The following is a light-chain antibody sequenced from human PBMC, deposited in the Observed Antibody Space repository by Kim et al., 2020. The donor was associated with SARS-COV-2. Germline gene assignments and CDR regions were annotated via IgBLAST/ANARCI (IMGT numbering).Light chain of an antibody. J-gene: IGLJ3*02. Sequence: VTRSCTGSGPNRGAGYAVHWYQKLPGTAPRLLIYDNNNRPSGVPDRFSGSKSDTSASLAISGLQAEDEADYYCQSYDYRLSGSRVFGGGTQLTVL. CDR1: GPNRGAGYA. CDR3: QSYDYRLSGSRV. V-gene: IGLV1-40*01. CDR2: DNN.